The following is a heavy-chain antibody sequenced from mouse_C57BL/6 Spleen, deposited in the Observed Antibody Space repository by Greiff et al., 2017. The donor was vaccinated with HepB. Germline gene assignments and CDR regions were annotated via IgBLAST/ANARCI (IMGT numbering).Heavy chain of an antibody. CDR3: TGETIYDGYYYFDY. CDR2: IRLKSDNYAT. CDR1: GFTFSNYW. Sequence: EVKVEESGGGLVQPGGSMKLSCVASGFTFSNYWMNWVRQSPEKGLEWVAQIRLKSDNYATHYAESVKGRFTISRDDSKSSVYLQMNNLRAEDTGIYYCTGETIYDGYYYFDYWGQGTTLTVSS. V-gene: IGHV6-3*01. D-gene: IGHD2-3*01. J-gene: IGHJ2*01.